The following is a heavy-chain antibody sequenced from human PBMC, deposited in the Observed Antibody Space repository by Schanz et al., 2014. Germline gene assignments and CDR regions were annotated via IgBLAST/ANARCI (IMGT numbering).Heavy chain of an antibody. CDR2: IYHSGST. J-gene: IGHJ4*02. CDR1: GGSISSSSYF. D-gene: IGHD6-13*01. CDR3: ARHMGRLSSSRGNYFDY. Sequence: QLQLQESGPGLVKPSETLSLTCTVSGGSISSSSYFWGWIRQPPGKGLEWIGSIYHSGSTYNNPPLRSRVPRPVDTSKNQSSLKLYSVPAADTALYYCARHMGRLSSSRGNYFDYWGQGTLVTVSS. V-gene: IGHV4-39*01.